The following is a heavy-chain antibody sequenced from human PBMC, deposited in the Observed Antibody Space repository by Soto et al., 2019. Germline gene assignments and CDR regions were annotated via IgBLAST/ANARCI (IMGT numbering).Heavy chain of an antibody. CDR2: INPNSGGT. D-gene: IGHD3-22*01. J-gene: IGHJ4*02. CDR3: ARSAHYYDSSGYSY. Sequence: ASVKVPCKASGYTFTGYYMHWVRQAPGQGLEWMGWINPNSGGTNYAQKFQGRVTMTRDTSISTAYMELSRLRSDDTAVYYCARSAHYYDSSGYSYWGQGTLVTVSS. CDR1: GYTFTGYY. V-gene: IGHV1-2*02.